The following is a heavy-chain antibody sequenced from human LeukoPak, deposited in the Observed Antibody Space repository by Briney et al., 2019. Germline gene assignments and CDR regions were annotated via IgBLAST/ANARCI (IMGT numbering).Heavy chain of an antibody. J-gene: IGHJ4*02. CDR3: AKEDPKGVGAAGDDY. CDR1: GFTFSDYY. CDR2: ISSSGSTI. D-gene: IGHD1-26*01. Sequence: ESGGGLVKPGGSLRLSCAASGFTFSDYYMSWIRQAPGKGLEWVSYISSSGSTIYYADSVKGRFAISRDNSKNTLYLQMNSLRAEDTAVYYCAKEDPKGVGAAGDDYWGQGTLVTVSS. V-gene: IGHV3-11*01.